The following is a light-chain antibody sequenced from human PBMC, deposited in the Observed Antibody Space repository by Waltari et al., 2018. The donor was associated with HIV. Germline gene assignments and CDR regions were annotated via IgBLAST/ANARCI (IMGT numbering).Light chain of an antibody. J-gene: IGLJ2*01. CDR2: EDN. CDR3: YSTDTNGHPL. CDR1: ALPKKY. Sequence: SYELTQPPSVSVSPGQTARITCSREALPKKYSYWYQQKSGQAPVLLIYEDNQRPSGIPERFSGSSSGTMATLTFSGAQVEDEADYYCYSTDTNGHPLFGGGTKLTVL. V-gene: IGLV3-10*01.